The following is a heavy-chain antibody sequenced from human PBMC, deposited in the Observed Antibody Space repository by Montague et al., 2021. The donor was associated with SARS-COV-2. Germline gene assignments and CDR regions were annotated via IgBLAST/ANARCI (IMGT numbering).Heavy chain of an antibody. D-gene: IGHD2-15*01. CDR3: ARVLGGYCSGGSCYRGWYFDL. J-gene: IGHJ2*01. CDR2: IYYSGST. CDR1: GGSISSGGYY. Sequence: TLSLTCTVSGGSISSGGYYWSWIRQHPGKGLEWMGYIYYSGSTYYNPSLKSRVTISVDTSKNQFSLKLSSVTAADTAVYYCARVLGGYCSGGSCYRGWYFDLWGRGTLVTVSS. V-gene: IGHV4-31*03.